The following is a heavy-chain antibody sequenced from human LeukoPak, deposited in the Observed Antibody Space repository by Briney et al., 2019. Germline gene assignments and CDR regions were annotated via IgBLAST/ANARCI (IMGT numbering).Heavy chain of an antibody. D-gene: IGHD5-18*01. CDR1: GGSISSYY. V-gene: IGHV4-59*01. Sequence: PSETLSLTCTVSGGSISSYYWSWIRQPPGKGLEWIGYIYYSGSTNYNPSLKGRVAISVDTSKNQFSLKLSSVTAADTAVYYCARDGYSYGYYYYYGMDVWGQGTTVTVSS. J-gene: IGHJ6*02. CDR2: IYYSGST. CDR3: ARDGYSYGYYYYYGMDV.